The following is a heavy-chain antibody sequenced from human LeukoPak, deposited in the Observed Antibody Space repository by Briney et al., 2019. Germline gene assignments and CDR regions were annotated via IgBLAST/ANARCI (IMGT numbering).Heavy chain of an antibody. CDR1: GYTFTGYY. Sequence: ASVKVSCKASGYTFTGYYMHWARQAPGQGLEWMGWINPNSGGTNYAQKFQGRVTMTRDTSISTAYMELSRLRSDDTAVYYCARDEPRDGYLWDWFDPWGQGTLVTVSS. J-gene: IGHJ5*02. CDR3: ARDEPRDGYLWDWFDP. D-gene: IGHD5-24*01. CDR2: INPNSGGT. V-gene: IGHV1-2*02.